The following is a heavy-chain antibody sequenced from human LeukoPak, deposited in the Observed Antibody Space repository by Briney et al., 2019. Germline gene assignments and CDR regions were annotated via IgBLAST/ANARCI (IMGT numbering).Heavy chain of an antibody. CDR1: GFTFSNAW. J-gene: IGHJ4*02. D-gene: IGHD3-10*01. CDR3: ARSGNALWFGEYYFDY. Sequence: GGSLRLSCAASGFTFSNAWMSWVRQAPGKGLEWVAFIRYDGSNKYYADSVKGRFTISRDNSKNTLYLQMNSLRAEDTAVYYCARSGNALWFGEYYFDYWGQGTLVTVSS. V-gene: IGHV3-30*02. CDR2: IRYDGSNK.